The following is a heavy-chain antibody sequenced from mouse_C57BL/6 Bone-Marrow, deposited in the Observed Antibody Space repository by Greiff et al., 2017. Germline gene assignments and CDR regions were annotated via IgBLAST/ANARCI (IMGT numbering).Heavy chain of an antibody. V-gene: IGHV1-4*01. D-gene: IGHD1-1*01. CDR1: GYTFTSYT. Sequence: QVQLQQSGAELARPGASVKMSCKASGYTFTSYTMHWVKQRPGQGLEWIGYINPSSGYTKYNQKFKDKATLTADKSSSTAYMQLSSLTSEDSADYDCARNYGRDWYFDVWGTGTTGTVAS. CDR2: INPSSGYT. J-gene: IGHJ1*03. CDR3: ARNYGRDWYFDV.